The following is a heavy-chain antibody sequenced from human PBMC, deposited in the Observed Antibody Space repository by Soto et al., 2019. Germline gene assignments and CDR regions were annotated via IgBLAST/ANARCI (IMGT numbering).Heavy chain of an antibody. CDR2: INHSGST. CDR3: ARCTRGYSYGFGY. CDR1: GGSFSGYY. D-gene: IGHD5-18*01. V-gene: IGHV4-34*01. J-gene: IGHJ4*02. Sequence: SETLSLTCAVYGGSFSGYYWSWIRQPPGKGLEWIGEINHSGSTNYNPSLKSRVTISVDTSKNQFSLKLSSVTAADTAVYYCARCTRGYSYGFGYWGKGTLVTVAS.